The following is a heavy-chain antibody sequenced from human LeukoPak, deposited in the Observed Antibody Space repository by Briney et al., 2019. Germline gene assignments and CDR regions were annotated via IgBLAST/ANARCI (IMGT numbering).Heavy chain of an antibody. CDR3: ARVPPGYSSGWYLDY. CDR1: GGSSSSYY. Sequence: SETLSLTGTVSGGSSSSYYWSWIRQPAGKGLEWIGRIYTSGSTNYNPSLKSRVTISVDNSKNQFSLKLSSVTAADTAVYYCARVPPGYSSGWYLDYWGQGTLVTVSS. CDR2: IYTSGST. J-gene: IGHJ4*02. V-gene: IGHV4-4*07. D-gene: IGHD6-19*01.